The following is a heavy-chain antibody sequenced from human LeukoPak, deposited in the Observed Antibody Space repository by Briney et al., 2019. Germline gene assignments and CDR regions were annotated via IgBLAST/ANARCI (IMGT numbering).Heavy chain of an antibody. Sequence: PSETLSLTCTVSGDSISNYYWGWILQPAGKGLEWIGRIHSSGGTNNNPSLESRLTMSVDTSKNQFSLELSSVTAADTAVYYCAKEGLSSMNWDSWGQGALVTVSS. CDR3: AKEGLSSMNWDS. CDR1: GDSISNYY. J-gene: IGHJ4*02. CDR2: IHSSGGT. D-gene: IGHD1-1*01. V-gene: IGHV4-4*07.